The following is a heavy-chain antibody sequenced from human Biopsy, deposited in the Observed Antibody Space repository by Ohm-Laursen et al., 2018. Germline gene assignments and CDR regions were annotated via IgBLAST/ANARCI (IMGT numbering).Heavy chain of an antibody. V-gene: IGHV4-59*01. J-gene: IGHJ6*02. CDR3: AIDRVPRRGVMPVYYYGMDV. CDR2: IYNTERT. D-gene: IGHD2-21*01. CDR1: GGSIGSFF. Sequence: SETLSLTCIVSGGSIGSFFWNWIRQTPGKGLEWIGFIYNTERTNYNPSLKSRVTISLDTSKNQFSLELSSVIPSDTAVYYCAIDRVPRRGVMPVYYYGMDVWGQGSTVTVSS.